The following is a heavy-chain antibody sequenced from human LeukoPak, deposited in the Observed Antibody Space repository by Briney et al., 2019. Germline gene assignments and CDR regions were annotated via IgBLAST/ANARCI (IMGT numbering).Heavy chain of an antibody. V-gene: IGHV3-7*01. CDR2: IKQDGSEK. J-gene: IGHJ3*02. CDR3: ARESLLAAAGTGVGAFDI. Sequence: PGGSLRLSCAASGFTFSSYSMNWVRQAPGKGLEWVANIKQDGSEKYYVDSVKGRFTISRDNAKNSLYLQMNSLRAEDTAVYYCARESLLAAAGTGVGAFDIWGQGTMVTVSS. CDR1: GFTFSSYS. D-gene: IGHD6-13*01.